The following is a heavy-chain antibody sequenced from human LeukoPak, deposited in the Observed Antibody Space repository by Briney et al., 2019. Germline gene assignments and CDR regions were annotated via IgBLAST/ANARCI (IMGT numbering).Heavy chain of an antibody. CDR2: IYTSGST. J-gene: IGHJ4*02. Sequence: SETLSLTCTVSGGSISSYYWSWIRQPPGKGLEWIGYIYTSGSTSYNPSLKSRVTISVDTSKNQFSLKLSSVTAADTAVYYCAGGHYYGSGSTLDYWGQGTLVTVSS. D-gene: IGHD3-10*01. CDR1: GGSISSYY. CDR3: AGGHYYGSGSTLDY. V-gene: IGHV4-4*09.